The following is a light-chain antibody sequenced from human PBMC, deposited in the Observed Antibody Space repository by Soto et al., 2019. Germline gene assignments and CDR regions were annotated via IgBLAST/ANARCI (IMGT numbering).Light chain of an antibody. CDR1: QSFSTY. CDR2: GIS. Sequence: DFQMTQSPSSLSSSVGYRFTITCRASQSFSTYLAWYQQKPGKVPKLLISGISTLQSGVPSRFSGSGYGTEFTLTISNLQPEDVATYYCQKYNTAPLTFGGGTKVDIK. J-gene: IGKJ4*01. CDR3: QKYNTAPLT. V-gene: IGKV1-27*01.